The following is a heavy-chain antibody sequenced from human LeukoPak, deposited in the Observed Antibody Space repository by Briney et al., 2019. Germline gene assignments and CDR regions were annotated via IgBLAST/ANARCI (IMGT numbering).Heavy chain of an antibody. CDR3: ASLRAGSLDY. D-gene: IGHD6-19*01. CDR1: GGSISSYY. CDR2: IYYSGST. J-gene: IGHJ4*02. Sequence: SETLSLTCTVSGGSISSYYWSWIRQPPGKGLEWIGYIYYSGSTNYNPSLKSRVTISVDTSKNQFSLKLSSVTAADTAVYYCASLRAGSLDYWGQGTLVTVSS. V-gene: IGHV4-59*01.